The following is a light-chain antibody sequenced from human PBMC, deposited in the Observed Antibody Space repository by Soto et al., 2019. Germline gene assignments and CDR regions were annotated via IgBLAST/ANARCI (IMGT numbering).Light chain of an antibody. CDR2: SAS. CDR3: QQYNSAPNS. Sequence: DIRMTQSPSSLSAFVGDTVTITCRASQDIIYYLAWYQQKPGKIPKLLIHSASTLQTGVQSRFSGTGSGTVFTLTINNLQPEDVATYFCQQYNSAPNSFGQGSRLAI. J-gene: IGKJ2*01. CDR1: QDIIYY. V-gene: IGKV1-27*01.